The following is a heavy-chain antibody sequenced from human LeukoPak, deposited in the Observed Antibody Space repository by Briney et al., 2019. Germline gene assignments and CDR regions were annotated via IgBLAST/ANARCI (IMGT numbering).Heavy chain of an antibody. V-gene: IGHV4-61*02. CDR3: AREYYDSSGYYSSWFDP. CDR1: GGSISSGSYY. D-gene: IGHD3-22*01. J-gene: IGHJ5*02. CDR2: IYTSGST. Sequence: SQTLSLTCTVSGGSISSGSYYWSWIRQAAGKGLEWIGRIYTSGSTNYNPSLKSRVTISVDTSKNQFSLKLSSVTAADTAVYYCAREYYDSSGYYSSWFDPWGQGTLVTVSS.